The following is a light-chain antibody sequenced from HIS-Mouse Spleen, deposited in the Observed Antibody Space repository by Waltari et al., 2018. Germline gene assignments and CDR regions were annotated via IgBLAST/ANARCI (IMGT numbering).Light chain of an antibody. CDR3: QQLNSYPPT. CDR1: QGISSY. J-gene: IGKJ1*01. V-gene: IGKV1-9*01. CDR2: AAS. Sequence: DIQLTQSPSFLSASVVDRVTITCRASQGISSYVAWYQQKPGKAPKLLIYAASTLKSGVPSRFSGSGSGTEFSITISSLQPEDFATYYCQQLNSYPPTFGQGTKVEIK.